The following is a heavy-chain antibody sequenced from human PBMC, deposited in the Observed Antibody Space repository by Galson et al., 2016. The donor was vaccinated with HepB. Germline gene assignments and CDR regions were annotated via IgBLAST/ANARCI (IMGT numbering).Heavy chain of an antibody. CDR2: ISSSGNGT. D-gene: IGHD2-8*02. J-gene: IGHJ6*01. V-gene: IGHV3-64*01. Sequence: SLRLSCAASGFSLSGYAMNWVRQAPGKGLEYVSGISSSGNGTFYANSVKGRFIISRDNSENTVYLQMDSLRREDMGVYYCVRDLWHCSGGVCLAFGMDVWGKGTTVTVSS. CDR3: VRDLWHCSGGVCLAFGMDV. CDR1: GFSLSGYA.